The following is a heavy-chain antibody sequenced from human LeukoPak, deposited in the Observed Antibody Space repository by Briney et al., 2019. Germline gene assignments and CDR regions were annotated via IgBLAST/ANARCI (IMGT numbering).Heavy chain of an antibody. CDR3: ARERHHFASGRYSMINSYYYYYGMDV. J-gene: IGHJ6*02. CDR2: ISHTGSTM. D-gene: IGHD3-10*01. CDR1: GFSFSSYS. V-gene: IGHV3-48*04. Sequence: GGSLRLSCAASGFSFSSYSMNWVRQAPGKGLEWVSYISHTGSTMSYADSVKGRFTISRDNARNSLYLQMNSLRAEDTAVYYCARERHHFASGRYSMINSYYYYYGMDVWGQGTTVTVSS.